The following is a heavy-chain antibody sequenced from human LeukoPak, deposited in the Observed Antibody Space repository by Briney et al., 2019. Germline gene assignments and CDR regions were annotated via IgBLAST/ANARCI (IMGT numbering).Heavy chain of an antibody. CDR2: IYYSGST. D-gene: IGHD6-19*01. J-gene: IGHJ4*02. CDR1: GVSISSYY. CDR3: TRSSGWRSPLAY. Sequence: SETLSLTCTASGVSISSYYRSWIRQPPGKGLEWIGYIYYSGSTNYNPSLKSRVTVSVDTSKNQFSLKLSSVTAADTAVYYCTRSSGWRSPLAYWGQGTLVTVSS. V-gene: IGHV4-59*08.